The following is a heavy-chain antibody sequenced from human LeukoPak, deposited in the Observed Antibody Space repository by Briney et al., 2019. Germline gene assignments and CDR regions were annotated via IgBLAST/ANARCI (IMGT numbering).Heavy chain of an antibody. D-gene: IGHD3-10*01. J-gene: IGHJ4*02. CDR1: GYTFTNFG. CDR3: ATGSITMVRGVIMPFDY. CDR2: IIPIFGTT. V-gene: IGHV1-69*06. Sequence: GASVKVSCKASGYTFTNFGISWVRQAPGQGLEWMGGIIPIFGTTIYAQKFQGRVTMTEDTSTDTAYMELSSLRSEDTAVYYCATGSITMVRGVIMPFDYWGQGTLVTVSS.